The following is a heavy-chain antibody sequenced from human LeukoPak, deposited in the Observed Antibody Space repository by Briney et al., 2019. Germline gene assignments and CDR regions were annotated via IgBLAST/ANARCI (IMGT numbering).Heavy chain of an antibody. CDR3: ERGLVPSAGWLGENYYFHGWDV. CDR1: GDSVSSNSAA. D-gene: IGHD6-19*01. V-gene: IGHV6-1*01. Sequence: SQTLSLTCAISGDSVSSNSAAWNWIRQSPSRGLEWLGRTYYRSKWYNDYAVSVKSRITINPDTSKNQFSLQLNSVTPEDTAVYSCERGLVPSAGWLGENYYFHGWDVGGQGTTVTVSS. J-gene: IGHJ6*02. CDR2: TYYRSKWYN.